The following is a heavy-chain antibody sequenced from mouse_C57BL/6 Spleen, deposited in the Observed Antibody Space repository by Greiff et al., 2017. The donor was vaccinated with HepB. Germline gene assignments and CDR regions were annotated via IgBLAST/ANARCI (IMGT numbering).Heavy chain of an antibody. J-gene: IGHJ1*03. Sequence: VQLQQPGAELVMPGASVKLSCKASGYTFTSYWMHWVKQRPGQGLEWIGEIDPSDSYTNYNQKFKGKSTLTVDKSSSTAYMQLSSLTSEDSAVDYCARRRGRYYGSSPWYFDVWGTGTTVTVSS. CDR2: IDPSDSYT. V-gene: IGHV1-69*01. D-gene: IGHD1-1*01. CDR3: ARRRGRYYGSSPWYFDV. CDR1: GYTFTSYW.